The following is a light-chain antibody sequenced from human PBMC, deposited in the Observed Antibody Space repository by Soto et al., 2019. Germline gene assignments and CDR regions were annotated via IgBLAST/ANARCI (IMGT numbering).Light chain of an antibody. J-gene: IGKJ1*01. Sequence: DVVLTQSPDSLAVSLGERATIICKSSQRVLYSSNNMNYLAWYQQKAGQPPKLLIYWASTRESGVPDRFGGSGSGTEFTLTISSLQAEDVAVYYCQQYYSTPWTFGQGTKVDIK. CDR3: QQYYSTPWT. V-gene: IGKV4-1*01. CDR1: QRVLYSSNNMNY. CDR2: WAS.